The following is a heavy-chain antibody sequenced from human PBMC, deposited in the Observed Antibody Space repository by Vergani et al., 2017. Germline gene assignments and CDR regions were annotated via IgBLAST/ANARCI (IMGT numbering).Heavy chain of an antibody. V-gene: IGHV4-31*03. D-gene: IGHD2-2*01. CDR1: GGSISSGGYY. CDR3: ARDAVVPAANAPDYYYYMDV. J-gene: IGHJ6*03. CDR2: IYYSGST. Sequence: QVQLQESGPGLVKPSQTLSLTCTVSGGSISSGGYYWSWIRQHPGKGLEWIGYIYYSGSTYYNPSLKSRVTISVDTSKNQFSLKLSSVTAADTAVYYCARDAVVPAANAPDYYYYMDVWGKGTTVTVSS.